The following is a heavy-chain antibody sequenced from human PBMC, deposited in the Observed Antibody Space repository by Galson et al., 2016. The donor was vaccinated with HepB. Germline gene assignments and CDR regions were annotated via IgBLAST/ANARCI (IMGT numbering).Heavy chain of an antibody. J-gene: IGHJ4*02. CDR1: GFAFSSYG. V-gene: IGHV3-30*18. D-gene: IGHD5-24*01. CDR2: ISFDGNNK. CDR3: AKGGLEMAWG. Sequence: SLRLSCAASGFAFSSYGMYWVRQAPGKGLEWVAVISFDGNNKYYADSVKGRFTISRDNSKNMFYLQMNSLRPEDTAVYYCAKGGLEMAWGWGQGTLVTVSS.